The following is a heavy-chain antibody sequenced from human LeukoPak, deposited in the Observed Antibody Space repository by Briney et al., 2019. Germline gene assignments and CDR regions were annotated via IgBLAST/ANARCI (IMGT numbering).Heavy chain of an antibody. CDR3: ARAVLLWFDYYFDY. CDR1: GYTFTSYA. V-gene: IGHV1-3*01. D-gene: IGHD3-10*01. Sequence: ASVKVSCKASGYTFTSYAMHWVRQAPGQRREWMGWINAGNGNTKYSQKFQGRVTITRDTSASTAYMELSSLRSEDTAVYYCARAVLLWFDYYFDYWGQGTLVTVSS. J-gene: IGHJ4*02. CDR2: INAGNGNT.